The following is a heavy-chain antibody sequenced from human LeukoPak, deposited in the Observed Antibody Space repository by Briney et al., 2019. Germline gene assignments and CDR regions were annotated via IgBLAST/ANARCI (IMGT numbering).Heavy chain of an antibody. Sequence: ASVKVSCKASGYTFTGYYMHWVRQAPGQGLEWMGWINPNSGGTNYAQKFQGRVTMTRDTSISTAYMELSRLRSDDTAVYYCARSYSTAWPEDYWGQGTLVTVSS. CDR1: GYTFTGYY. J-gene: IGHJ4*02. D-gene: IGHD6-19*01. V-gene: IGHV1-2*02. CDR3: ARSYSTAWPEDY. CDR2: INPNSGGT.